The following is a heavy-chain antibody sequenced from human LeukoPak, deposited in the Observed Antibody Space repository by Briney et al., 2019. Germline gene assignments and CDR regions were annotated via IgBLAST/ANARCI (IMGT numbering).Heavy chain of an antibody. V-gene: IGHV3-23*01. CDR2: ISGSGGST. Sequence: GRSLRLSCAASGFTFSSYAMSWVRQAPGKGLEWVSAISGSGGSTYYADSVKGRFTISRDNSKNTLYLQMNSLRAEDTAVYYCARGPPAPFGEFLYYYGMDVWGQGTTVTVSS. J-gene: IGHJ6*02. CDR3: ARGPPAPFGEFLYYYGMDV. CDR1: GFTFSSYA. D-gene: IGHD3-10*01.